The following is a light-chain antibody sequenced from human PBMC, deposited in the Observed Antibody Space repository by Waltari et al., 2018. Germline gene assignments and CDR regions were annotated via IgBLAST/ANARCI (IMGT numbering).Light chain of an antibody. CDR2: AAS. V-gene: IGKV1-9*01. Sequence: IQLTQSPTFLSASVGHRLNITCRASQDISISLAWYQQNPGRAPKLLIYAASTLQSGVPSRFSGSGSGTEFTLTISSLQPEDFVTYYCQQVNNYPFTFGPGTILDVK. CDR1: QDISIS. CDR3: QQVNNYPFT. J-gene: IGKJ3*01.